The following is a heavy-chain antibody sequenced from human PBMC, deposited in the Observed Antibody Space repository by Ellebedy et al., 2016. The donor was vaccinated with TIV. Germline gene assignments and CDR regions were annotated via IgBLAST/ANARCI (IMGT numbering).Heavy chain of an antibody. V-gene: IGHV3-48*04. CDR1: GFTFSNYN. D-gene: IGHD7-27*01. CDR2: ISSSSSTI. CDR3: AKRDWGRWFDP. Sequence: GESLKISCAASGFTFSNYNMNWVRQAPGKGLEWVSYISSSSSTIYYADSVKGRFTISRDNAKTSLYLQMNSLRAEDTAVYYCAKRDWGRWFDPWGQGTLVTVSS. J-gene: IGHJ5*02.